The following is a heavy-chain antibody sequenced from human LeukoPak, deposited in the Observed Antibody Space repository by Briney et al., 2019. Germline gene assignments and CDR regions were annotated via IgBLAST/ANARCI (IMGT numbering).Heavy chain of an antibody. CDR1: TFALRNYW. CDR2: ITSEGISS. J-gene: IGHJ3*01. D-gene: IGHD2-21*01. Sequence: GGSLRLSCTGSTFALRNYWIHWVRQVPGKGLEWISRITSEGISSSYADSVKGRFTISRDNAKSLLYLQMNSLRAGDTALYFCARGGKKGGGDSLHLWGPGTMVTVAS. V-gene: IGHV3-74*03. CDR3: ARGGKKGGGDSLHL.